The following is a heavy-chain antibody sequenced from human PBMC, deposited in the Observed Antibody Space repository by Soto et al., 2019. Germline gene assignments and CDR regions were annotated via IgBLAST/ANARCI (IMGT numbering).Heavy chain of an antibody. CDR3: ARGLVVPGAYYFDY. CDR2: INPNSGGT. D-gene: IGHD2-2*01. J-gene: IGHJ4*02. CDR1: GNTFTGSY. V-gene: IGHV1-2*04. Sequence: ASVKVSCKASGNTFTGSYMHWGRQAPGQGLEWMGWINPNSGGTNYAQKFQGWVTMTRDTSISTAYMELSRLRSDDTAVYYCARGLVVPGAYYFDYWGQGTLVTVSS.